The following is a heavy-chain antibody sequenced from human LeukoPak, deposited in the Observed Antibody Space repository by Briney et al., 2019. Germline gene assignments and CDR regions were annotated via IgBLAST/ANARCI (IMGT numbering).Heavy chain of an antibody. CDR2: IYYSGST. V-gene: IGHV4-59*01. J-gene: IGHJ5*02. CDR1: GGSISSYY. CDR3: AREGDKYANWFDT. Sequence: SETLSLTCTVSGGSISSYYWSRIRQPPGKGLEWIGYIYYSGSTNYNPSLKSRVTISLDTSKNQFSPNLNSVTAADTAVYYCAREGDKYANWFDTWGQGTLVTVSS. D-gene: IGHD2-8*01.